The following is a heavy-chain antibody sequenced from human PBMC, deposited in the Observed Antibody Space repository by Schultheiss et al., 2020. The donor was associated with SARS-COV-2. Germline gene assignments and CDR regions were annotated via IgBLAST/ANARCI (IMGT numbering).Heavy chain of an antibody. J-gene: IGHJ3*02. CDR3: ARDARYSYGGDAFDI. CDR1: GYSISSGYY. Sequence: SETLSLTCTVSGYSISSGYYWGWIRQPPGKGLEWIGSIYHSGSTYYNPSLKSRVTISVDTSKNQFSLKLSSVTAADTAVYYCARDARYSYGGDAFDIWGQGTMVTVSS. CDR2: IYHSGST. V-gene: IGHV4-38-2*02. D-gene: IGHD5-18*01.